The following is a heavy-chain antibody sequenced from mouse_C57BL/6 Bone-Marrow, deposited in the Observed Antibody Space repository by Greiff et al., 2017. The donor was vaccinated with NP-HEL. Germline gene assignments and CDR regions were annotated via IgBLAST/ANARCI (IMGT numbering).Heavy chain of an antibody. CDR2: IYPGSGNT. CDR1: GYTFTDYY. CDR3: ARRSRYGSSYDY. V-gene: IGHV1-76*01. Sequence: QVQLKQSGAELVRPGASVKLSCKASGYTFTDYYINWVKQRPGQGLEWIARIYPGSGNTYYNEKFKGKATLTAEKSSSTAYMQLSSLTSEDSAVYFCARRSRYGSSYDYWGQGTTLTVSS. D-gene: IGHD1-1*01. J-gene: IGHJ2*01.